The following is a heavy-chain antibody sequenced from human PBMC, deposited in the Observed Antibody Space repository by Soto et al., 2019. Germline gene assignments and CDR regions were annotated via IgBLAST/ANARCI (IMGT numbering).Heavy chain of an antibody. D-gene: IGHD3-10*01. Sequence: QVHLVQSGAEVKKPGASVKVSCKASGYSFSSYVLHWVRQAPGERPEWMGWIHAGTGGTKYSQVFQGRVAMTRDTSATTAYIELSSLRSEDTAVYFCARGPYGSGGSELDHWGQGTLVTVSS. J-gene: IGHJ4*02. V-gene: IGHV1-3*01. CDR3: ARGPYGSGGSELDH. CDR2: IHAGTGGT. CDR1: GYSFSSYV.